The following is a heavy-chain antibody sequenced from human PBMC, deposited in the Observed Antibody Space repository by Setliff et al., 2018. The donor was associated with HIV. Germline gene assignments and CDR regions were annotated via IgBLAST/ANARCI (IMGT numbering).Heavy chain of an antibody. CDR2: LNPNSGNT. CDR3: ARTQSLGGYYSRGHDYGMDV. D-gene: IGHD3-22*01. V-gene: IGHV1-8*01. J-gene: IGHJ6*02. Sequence: GASVKVSCKASGYTFTSYDITWVRQATGQGLEWMGWLNPNSGNTGFTQKFQGRVTMTRNTSISTAYMELSSLRSEDTAVYYCARTQSLGGYYSRGHDYGMDVWGQGNAGHRLL. CDR1: GYTFTSYD.